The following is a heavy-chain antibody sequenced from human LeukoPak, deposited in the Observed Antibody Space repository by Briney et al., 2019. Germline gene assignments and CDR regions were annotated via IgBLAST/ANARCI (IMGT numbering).Heavy chain of an antibody. CDR2: MSSRSGII. CDR3: ARDFGRVRGNY. CDR1: GFNFSDYY. J-gene: IGHJ4*02. D-gene: IGHD3-10*01. Sequence: GGSLRLSCVASGFNFSDYYMNWIRQSPGKGLEWISYMSSRSGIIYYADSVKGRFTISRDNAKNSLYLQMNSLRAEDTAVYYCARDFGRVRGNYWGQGTLVTVSS. V-gene: IGHV3-11*04.